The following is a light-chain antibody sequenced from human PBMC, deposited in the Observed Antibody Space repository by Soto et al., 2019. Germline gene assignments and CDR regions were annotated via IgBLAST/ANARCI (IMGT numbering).Light chain of an antibody. V-gene: IGKV3-20*01. CDR2: GAS. CDR3: QQYVISVT. CDR1: QTISGNY. J-gene: IGKJ5*01. Sequence: EFRLSLSLVALSLYPGERATLSCRASQTISGNYLAWYQQKPGQAPRLLIYGASNRATGIPERFTGSGSGTDFTLTISRLETQDSAMYYCQQYVISVTFGQRRLLE.